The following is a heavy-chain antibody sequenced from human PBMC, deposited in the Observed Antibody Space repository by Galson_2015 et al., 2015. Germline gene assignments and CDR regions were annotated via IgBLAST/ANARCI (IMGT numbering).Heavy chain of an antibody. V-gene: IGHV3-23*01. D-gene: IGHD2-2*01. CDR3: AKVGKYLLPGPYGMDV. J-gene: IGHJ6*02. CDR1: GFTFSSYA. Sequence: SLRLSCAASGFTFSSYAMSWVRQAPGKGLEWVSAISGSGGSTYYADSVKGRFTISRDNSKNTLYLQMNSLRAEDTAVYYCAKVGKYLLPGPYGMDVWGQGTTVTVSS. CDR2: ISGSGGST.